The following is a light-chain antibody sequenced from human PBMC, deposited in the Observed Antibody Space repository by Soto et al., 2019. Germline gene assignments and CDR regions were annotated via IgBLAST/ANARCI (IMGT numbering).Light chain of an antibody. Sequence: EIVLTQTPVTLSVSPGERATLSCRASQSVSSSYLAWYQQKPGQAPRLPIYGASSRATGIPDRFSGSGSGTDFTLTISRLEPEDFAVYYCQQYDSSPWTFGQGTKVDIK. CDR3: QQYDSSPWT. J-gene: IGKJ1*01. CDR1: QSVSSSY. CDR2: GAS. V-gene: IGKV3-20*01.